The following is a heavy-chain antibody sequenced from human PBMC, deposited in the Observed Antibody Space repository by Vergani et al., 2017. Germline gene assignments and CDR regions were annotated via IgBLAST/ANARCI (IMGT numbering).Heavy chain of an antibody. CDR3: TTLSPNWAHW. Sequence: EVQLVESGGGLVKPGGSLRLSCAASGFSFSNAWMTWVRQGPGKGLECVGRIKSQIDGGTTDYAAPVKGRFTISRDDSTSMLYLHMNSLKTEDTAVYYCTTLSPNWAHWWGQGTLVNVSS. CDR2: IKSQIDGGTT. J-gene: IGHJ4*02. CDR1: GFSFSNAW. D-gene: IGHD7-27*01. V-gene: IGHV3-15*01.